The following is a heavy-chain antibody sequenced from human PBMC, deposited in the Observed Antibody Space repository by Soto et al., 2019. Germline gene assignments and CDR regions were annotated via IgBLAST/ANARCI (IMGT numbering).Heavy chain of an antibody. J-gene: IGHJ6*02. CDR3: ARPRTSSDYYFYYGMDV. CDR1: GFPFSKFG. V-gene: IGHV3-30*03. CDR2: ISYPGIDK. Sequence: PXESLRLSSAASGFPFSKFGMHWVRQAPGKGLEWVAVISYPGIDKYYADSVKGRFTISRDNSKNILYLQMDSLRAEDTALYYCARPRTSSDYYFYYGMDVWGQGTTVTVSS.